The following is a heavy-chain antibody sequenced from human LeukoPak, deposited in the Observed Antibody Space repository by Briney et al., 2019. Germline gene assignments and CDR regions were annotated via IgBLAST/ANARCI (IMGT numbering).Heavy chain of an antibody. CDR1: GGTFSSYA. CDR2: IIPILGIA. V-gene: IGHV1-69*04. Sequence: SVKVSCKASGGTFSSYAISWVRQAPGQGLEWMGRIIPILGIANYAQKFQGRVTITADKSTSTAYMELSSLRSEDTAVYYCAKQLYSSGWGPFDYWGQGTLVTVSS. D-gene: IGHD6-19*01. CDR3: AKQLYSSGWGPFDY. J-gene: IGHJ4*02.